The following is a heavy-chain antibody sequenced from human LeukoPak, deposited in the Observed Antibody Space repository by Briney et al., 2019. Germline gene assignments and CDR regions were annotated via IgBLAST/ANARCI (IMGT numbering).Heavy chain of an antibody. CDR3: ARGGYSYGYTLYYFDY. CDR2: ISSSSSYI. D-gene: IGHD5-18*01. Sequence: GGSLKLSCAASGFTFSSYSMNWVRQAPGKGLEWVSSISSSSSYIYYADSVKGRFTISRDNAKNSLYLQMNSLRAEDTAVYYCARGGYSYGYTLYYFDYWGQGTLVTVSS. J-gene: IGHJ4*02. CDR1: GFTFSSYS. V-gene: IGHV3-21*01.